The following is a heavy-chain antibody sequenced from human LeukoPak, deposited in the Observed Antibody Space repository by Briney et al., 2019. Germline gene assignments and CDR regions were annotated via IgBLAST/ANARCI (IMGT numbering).Heavy chain of an antibody. V-gene: IGHV4-59*12. J-gene: IGHJ4*02. CDR3: ARDAAAAGFDY. D-gene: IGHD6-13*01. Sequence: SETLSLTCTVSGGSISSYYWSWIRHPPGNGLEWIGYIYFSGSTYYNPSLKTRVTISVDTSKNQFSRKLSSVTAADTAVYYCARDAAAAGFDYWGQGTLVTVSS. CDR2: IYFSGST. CDR1: GGSISSYY.